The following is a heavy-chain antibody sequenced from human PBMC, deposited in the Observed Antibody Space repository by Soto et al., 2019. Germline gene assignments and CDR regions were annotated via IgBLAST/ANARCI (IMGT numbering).Heavy chain of an antibody. CDR1: GGTFSSYT. CDR3: ARDFYGSGSYSSVGWFDP. CDR2: IIPILGIA. Sequence: QVQLVQSGAEVKKPGSSVKVSCTASGGTFSSYTISWVRQAPGQGLEWMGRIIPILGIANYAQKFQGRVTITADKSTSTAYMELSSLRSEDTAVYYCARDFYGSGSYSSVGWFDPWGQGTLVTVSS. J-gene: IGHJ5*02. V-gene: IGHV1-69*08. D-gene: IGHD3-10*01.